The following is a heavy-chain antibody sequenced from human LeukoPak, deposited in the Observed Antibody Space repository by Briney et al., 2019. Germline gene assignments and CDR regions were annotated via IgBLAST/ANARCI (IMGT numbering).Heavy chain of an antibody. CDR3: AREIQWLVRSVAFDI. D-gene: IGHD6-19*01. V-gene: IGHV4-4*07. CDR1: GGSINNYC. CDR2: IYTSGST. Sequence: SETLSLTCTVSGGSINNYCWSWIRQPAGKGLEWIGRIYTSGSTNYNPSLKSRVTMSVDTSKNQFSLKLSSVTAADTAVYYCAREIQWLVRSVAFDIWGQGTMVTVSS. J-gene: IGHJ3*02.